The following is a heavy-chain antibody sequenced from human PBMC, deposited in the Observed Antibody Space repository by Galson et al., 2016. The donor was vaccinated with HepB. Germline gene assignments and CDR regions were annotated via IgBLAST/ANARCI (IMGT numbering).Heavy chain of an antibody. J-gene: IGHJ2*01. V-gene: IGHV3-53*01. CDR1: GFNVSRKY. Sequence: SLRLSCAASGFNVSRKYMGWVRQAPGKGLDWVSVLYSGGSTYYADSLKGRFIISRDNSKNTLYLQMSNLTAADTAVYYCAREIHSGWYEGRYFDLWGRGALVTVSS. CDR3: AREIHSGWYEGRYFDL. D-gene: IGHD6-19*01. CDR2: LYSGGST.